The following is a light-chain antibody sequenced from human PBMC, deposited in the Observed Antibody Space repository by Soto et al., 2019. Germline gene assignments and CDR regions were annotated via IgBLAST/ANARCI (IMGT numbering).Light chain of an antibody. Sequence: QTVVTQPPSVSGAPGQRVTISCTGSSSNIGAGYDVHWYQQLPGTAPKLLIYVNSNRPLGVPDRFSGSKSGTSASLAITGLQAEDEADYYCQSYDSRLSGSVFGGGTKLTVL. CDR3: QSYDSRLSGSV. CDR2: VNS. V-gene: IGLV1-40*01. CDR1: SSNIGAGYD. J-gene: IGLJ2*01.